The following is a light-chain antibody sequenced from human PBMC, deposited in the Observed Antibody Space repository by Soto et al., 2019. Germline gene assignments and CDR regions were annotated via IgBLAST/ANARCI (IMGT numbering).Light chain of an antibody. V-gene: IGKV3-20*01. Sequence: ELVLTQSPATLSLSPGERATLSCRASQSVSSYLAWYQQKPGQPPRLLIYGAATRASAVPDRFSGSGSGADFTLTITGLEPEDFAVYYCQQYGTSPLTFGPGTRVD. CDR2: GAA. J-gene: IGKJ3*01. CDR1: QSVSSY. CDR3: QQYGTSPLT.